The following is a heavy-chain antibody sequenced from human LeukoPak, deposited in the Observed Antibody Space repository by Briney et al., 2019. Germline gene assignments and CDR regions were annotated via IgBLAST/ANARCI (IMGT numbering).Heavy chain of an antibody. J-gene: IGHJ6*02. CDR2: ISSSSSYI. CDR3: ARDTVTRGYYYYYGMDV. D-gene: IGHD4-17*01. CDR1: GFTFSSYS. Sequence: GGSPRLSCAASGFTFSSYSMNWVRQAPGKGLEWVSSISSSSSYIYYADSVKGRFTISRDNAKNSLYLQMNSLRAEDTAVYYCARDTVTRGYYYYYGMDVWGQGTTVTVSS. V-gene: IGHV3-21*01.